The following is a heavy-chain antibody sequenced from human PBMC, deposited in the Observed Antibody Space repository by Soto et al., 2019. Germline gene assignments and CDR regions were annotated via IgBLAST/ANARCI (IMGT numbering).Heavy chain of an antibody. CDR1: GFTFSSYA. CDR3: ARRGPGTDFDY. V-gene: IGHV3-23*01. Sequence: EVQLLDSGGGLVQPGGSLRLSCAASGFTFSSYAMNWVRQAPGKGLEWVSVISGSGGSTYDAYSVKGRFTISRDNSKNTLYLQMNSLRAEDTAVYYCARRGPGTDFDYWGQGTLVTVSS. CDR2: ISGSGGST. J-gene: IGHJ4*02. D-gene: IGHD6-13*01.